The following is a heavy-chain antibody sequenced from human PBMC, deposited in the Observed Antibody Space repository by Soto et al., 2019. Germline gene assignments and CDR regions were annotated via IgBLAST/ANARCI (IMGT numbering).Heavy chain of an antibody. V-gene: IGHV1-69*02. CDR1: GGTFSSYT. CDR2: IIPILGIA. Sequence: ASVKVSCKASGGTFSSYTISWVRQAPGQGLEWMGRIIPILGIANYVQKFQGRVTITADKSTSTAYMELSSLRSEDTAVYYCARGRTYYDFWSGPNPHADYYYYYMDVWGKGTTVTVSS. J-gene: IGHJ6*03. CDR3: ARGRTYYDFWSGPNPHADYYYYYMDV. D-gene: IGHD3-3*01.